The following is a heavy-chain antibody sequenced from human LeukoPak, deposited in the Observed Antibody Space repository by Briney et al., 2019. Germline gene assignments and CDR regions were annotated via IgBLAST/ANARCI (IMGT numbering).Heavy chain of an antibody. Sequence: GGSLRLSWAASGFTFSSYAMSWVRQAPGKGLEWVSAISGSGGSTYYADSVKGRFTISRDDSKNTLYLQMNSLRAEDTAVYYCAKGGYSGYVAYFDYWGQGTLVTVSS. D-gene: IGHD5-12*01. V-gene: IGHV3-23*01. CDR2: ISGSGGST. CDR3: AKGGYSGYVAYFDY. J-gene: IGHJ4*02. CDR1: GFTFSSYA.